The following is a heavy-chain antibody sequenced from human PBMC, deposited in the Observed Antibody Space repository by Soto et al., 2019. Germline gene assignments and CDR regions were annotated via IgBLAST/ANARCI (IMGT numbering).Heavy chain of an antibody. CDR2: VSLTGDRT. Sequence: EVQLLESGGGLVQPGGSLRLSCVASRFDFSSYEMSWVRQAAGKGLEWVSRVSLTGDRTNYAGSVKGRFTVSRDNFKNALYLEMDSLRPDDTAIYYCARGGGYCTPTSCAIDPWGQGTPVTVSS. D-gene: IGHD2-8*01. J-gene: IGHJ5*02. V-gene: IGHV3-23*01. CDR3: ARGGGYCTPTSCAIDP. CDR1: RFDFSSYE.